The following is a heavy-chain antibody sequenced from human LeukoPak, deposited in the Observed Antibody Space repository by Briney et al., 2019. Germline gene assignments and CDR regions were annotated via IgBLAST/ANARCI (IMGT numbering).Heavy chain of an antibody. CDR3: ATSGNDIVVVPAAMGRWYGGDWYFDL. Sequence: SVKVSCKASGFTFTSSAMQWVRQARGQRLDWIGWIVVGSGNKNYARKFQGRVTMTEDTSTDTAYMELSSLRSEDTAVYYCATSGNDIVVVPAAMGRWYGGDWYFDLWGRGTLVTVSS. CDR2: IVVGSGNK. CDR1: GFTFTSSA. D-gene: IGHD2-2*01. V-gene: IGHV1-58*02. J-gene: IGHJ2*01.